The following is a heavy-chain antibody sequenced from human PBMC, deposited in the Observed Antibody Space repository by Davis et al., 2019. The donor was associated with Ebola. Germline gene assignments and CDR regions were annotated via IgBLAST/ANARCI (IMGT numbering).Heavy chain of an antibody. CDR1: GFGFNSYA. Sequence: PGGSLRLSCAASGFGFNSYAMSWVRQAPGKGLEWVSVISASGGTTNYADSVKGRFTISRDTPKNTLYLQMNSLRAEDTAVYYCAKSVGASVRGLDYWGQGTLVTVSS. D-gene: IGHD1-26*01. J-gene: IGHJ4*02. CDR3: AKSVGASVRGLDY. V-gene: IGHV3-23*01. CDR2: ISASGGTT.